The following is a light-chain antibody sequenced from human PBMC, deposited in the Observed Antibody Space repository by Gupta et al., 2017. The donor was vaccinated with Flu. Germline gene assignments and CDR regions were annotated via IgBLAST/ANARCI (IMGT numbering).Light chain of an antibody. CDR1: QSVSSN. V-gene: IGKV3-15*01. J-gene: IGKJ1*01. Sequence: EIVMKQSPATLSVSPGERATLSCRASQSVSSNLAWYQQKPGQAPRLLIYGASTRATGIPARFSGSGSWTEFTLTISSLQPEDFAVYYCQQYNNWPRTFGQGTKVEIK. CDR3: QQYNNWPRT. CDR2: GAS.